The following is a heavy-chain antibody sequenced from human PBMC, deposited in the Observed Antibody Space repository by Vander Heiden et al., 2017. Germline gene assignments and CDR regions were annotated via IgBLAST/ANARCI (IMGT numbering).Heavy chain of an antibody. J-gene: IGHJ6*02. CDR1: GFTFGTYA. CDR2: ISGSGGSR. V-gene: IGHV3-23*01. CDR3: AKGVIAGSDYYYYGMDV. Sequence: EVQLLESGGGLVQPGGSLRLSCAASGFTFGTYAMSWVRQAPGKGLQWVSVISGSGGSRYYADSVKGRFTISRDNSKNTLSLQMNSLRAEDTAVYYCAKGVIAGSDYYYYGMDVWGQGTTVTVFS. D-gene: IGHD3-22*01.